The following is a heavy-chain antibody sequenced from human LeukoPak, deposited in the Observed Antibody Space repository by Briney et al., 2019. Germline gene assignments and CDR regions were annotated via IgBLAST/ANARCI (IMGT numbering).Heavy chain of an antibody. D-gene: IGHD3-16*01. CDR1: GFIFDDYG. Sequence: GGSLRLSCTASGFIFDDYGMSWVRQAPGKGLEWVSAISGSGGSTYYADSVKGRFTISRDNSKNTLYLQMNSLRAEDTAVYYCAKHGGPNYYYYMDVWGKGTTVTVSS. CDR2: ISGSGGST. J-gene: IGHJ6*03. CDR3: AKHGGPNYYYYMDV. V-gene: IGHV3-23*01.